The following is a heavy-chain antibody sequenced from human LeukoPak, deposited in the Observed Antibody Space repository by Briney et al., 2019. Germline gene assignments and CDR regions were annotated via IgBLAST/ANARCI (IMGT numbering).Heavy chain of an antibody. V-gene: IGHV4-39*01. D-gene: IGHD4-17*01. CDR3: ARHFDNGDYKKMFDI. CDR2: IHYTGRA. J-gene: IGHJ3*02. Sequence: SETLSLTCSVFGGSISSNTYYWVWIPQPPGKGLEWITSIHYTGRAYYNPSLKSRATISADTSKNHFSLQLRTVTAADTAVYYCARHFDNGDYKKMFDIWGQGTMVTVSP. CDR1: GGSISSNTYY.